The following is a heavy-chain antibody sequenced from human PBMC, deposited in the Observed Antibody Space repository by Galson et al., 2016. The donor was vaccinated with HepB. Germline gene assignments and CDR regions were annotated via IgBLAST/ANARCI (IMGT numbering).Heavy chain of an antibody. J-gene: IGHJ4*02. V-gene: IGHV3-74*01. CDR2: IRGDGAIT. CDR3: TISDYGDY. Sequence: SLRLSCAASGITLSGYWMHWVRQVPGKGLVWVSRIRGDGAITYYADSVEGRFTISRDNAKNTLYLQMNNLGAEDTAVYCCTISDYGDYWGQGTLVTVSS. CDR1: GITLSGYW.